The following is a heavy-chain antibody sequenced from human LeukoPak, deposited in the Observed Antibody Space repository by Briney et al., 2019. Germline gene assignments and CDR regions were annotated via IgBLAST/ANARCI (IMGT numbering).Heavy chain of an antibody. V-gene: IGHV3-23*01. D-gene: IGHD2-15*01. CDR2: IGGNGAST. Sequence: GGNLPHARVGSGCPFGKEMTCVRQPPGYRIEGVSGIGGNGASTYYADCVKGRFTVSSDDSKNTLYLQMNSLTADDTALYFCAKDGSLTWPYYFHYWGLGTLVTVSS. J-gene: IGHJ4*02. CDR1: GCPFGKE. CDR3: AKDGSLTWPYYFHY.